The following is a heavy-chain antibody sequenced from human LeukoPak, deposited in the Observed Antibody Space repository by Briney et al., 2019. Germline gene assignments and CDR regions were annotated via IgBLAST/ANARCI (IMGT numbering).Heavy chain of an antibody. V-gene: IGHV4-39*07. CDR2: IYYSGST. CDR1: GGSISSSTYY. Sequence: SETLSLTCTVSGGSISSSTYYWGWIRQPPGKGLEWIGSIYYSGSTYYNPSLKSRVTISVDTSKNQFSLKLSSVTAADTALYYCARIGPDYSKDPWGQGTLVTVSS. D-gene: IGHD5-12*01. J-gene: IGHJ5*02. CDR3: ARIGPDYSKDP.